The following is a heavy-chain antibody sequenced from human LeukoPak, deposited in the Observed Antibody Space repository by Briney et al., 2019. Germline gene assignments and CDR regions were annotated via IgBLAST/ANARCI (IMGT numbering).Heavy chain of an antibody. D-gene: IGHD4-17*01. CDR3: ARPLEATVTVPFDY. CDR1: GDSISTYY. J-gene: IGHJ4*02. V-gene: IGHV4-59*08. CDR2: ISDSGST. Sequence: NPSGTLSLTCTVSGDSISTYYWNWIRQPPGKGLEWIGYISDSGSTNYNPSLRSRVTMSVDTSRNQVSLRLSSVTASDTAVYYCARPLEATVTVPFDYWGRGTLVTVSS.